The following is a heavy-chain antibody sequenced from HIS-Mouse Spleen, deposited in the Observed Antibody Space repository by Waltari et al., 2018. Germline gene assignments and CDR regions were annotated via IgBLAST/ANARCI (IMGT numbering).Heavy chain of an antibody. V-gene: IGHV4-4*07. CDR3: ARVPVVPAATYYYYGMDV. CDR2: IYTSGST. CDR1: GGSISSYY. Sequence: QVQLQESGPGLVKPSETLSLTCTVSGGSISSYYWSWIRQPAGKGLEWIGRIYTSGSTNYHPSLKSRVTMSVDTSKNQFSLKLSSVTAADTAVYYCARVPVVPAATYYYYGMDVWGQGTTVTVSS. D-gene: IGHD2-2*01. J-gene: IGHJ6*02.